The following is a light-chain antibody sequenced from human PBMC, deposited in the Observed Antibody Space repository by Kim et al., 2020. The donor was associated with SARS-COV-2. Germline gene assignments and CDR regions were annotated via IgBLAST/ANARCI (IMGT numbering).Light chain of an antibody. Sequence: GKTITSSCTRTRGSIGNNFVQWYQHRPGSAPTTVIYEDNQRPSGVPDRFSGFIDYSSDSASLTIFGLQPEDEADYYCHSYDSNNQVFGGGTKLTVL. CDR2: EDN. CDR1: RGSIGNNF. V-gene: IGLV6-57*03. J-gene: IGLJ3*02. CDR3: HSYDSNNQV.